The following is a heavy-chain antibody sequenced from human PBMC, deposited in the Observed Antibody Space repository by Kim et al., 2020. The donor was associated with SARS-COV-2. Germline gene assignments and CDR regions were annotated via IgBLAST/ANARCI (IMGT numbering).Heavy chain of an antibody. D-gene: IGHD1-26*01. J-gene: IGHJ4*02. CDR2: LYSRGST. CDR3: ASGFPYSASYPFDY. V-gene: IGHV4-59*13. CDR1: GGSISSYY. Sequence: SETLSLTCTVSGGSISSYYWSWIRQPPGKGLEWIGYLYSRGSTNYNPSLKSRVTISRDTSKNQFSLELRSVTAADTAVYYCASGFPYSASYPFDYWGQGTLVTVSS.